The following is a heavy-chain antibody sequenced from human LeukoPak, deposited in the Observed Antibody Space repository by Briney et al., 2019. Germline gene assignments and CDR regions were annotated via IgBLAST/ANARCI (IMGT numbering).Heavy chain of an antibody. Sequence: SQTLSLTCAVSGDSISSGNYYWSWIRQPAGKGLEWVGRIYSRGTTTYNPSLQSRVSLSPDTPNNTNSLKLSSVTVADTAVYFCARESDLSHYDRTDYWGRGTLVTVSS. V-gene: IGHV4-61*02. CDR1: GDSISSGNYY. D-gene: IGHD3-9*01. CDR3: ARESDLSHYDRTDY. J-gene: IGHJ4*02. CDR2: IYSRGTT.